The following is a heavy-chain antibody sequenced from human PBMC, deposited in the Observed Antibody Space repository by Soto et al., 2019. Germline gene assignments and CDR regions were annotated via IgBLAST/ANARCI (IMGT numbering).Heavy chain of an antibody. CDR1: GFTFSSYG. D-gene: IGHD6-6*01. CDR2: IWYDGSNK. CDR3: AREGSIAARPDDYYYGMDV. Sequence: GGSLRLSCAASGFTFSSYGMHWVRQAPGKGLEWVAFIWYDGSNKYYADSVKGRFTISRDNSKNTLFLQMNSLRAEDTAVYYCAREGSIAARPDDYYYGMDVWGQGTTVTVSS. V-gene: IGHV3-33*01. J-gene: IGHJ6*02.